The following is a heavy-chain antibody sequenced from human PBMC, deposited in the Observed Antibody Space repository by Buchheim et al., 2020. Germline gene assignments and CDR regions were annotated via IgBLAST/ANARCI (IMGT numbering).Heavy chain of an antibody. CDR1: GYSFTSYW. CDR2: IYPGDSDT. V-gene: IGHV5-51*01. CDR3: ARPLGDYGDYVSHDAFDI. J-gene: IGHJ3*02. D-gene: IGHD4-17*01. Sequence: EVQLVQSGAEVKKPGESLKISCKGSGYSFTSYWIGWVRQMPGKGLEWMGIIYPGDSDTRYSPSFQGQVTISADKSLSPAYPQWSSLKASDTAMYYCARPLGDYGDYVSHDAFDIWGQGT.